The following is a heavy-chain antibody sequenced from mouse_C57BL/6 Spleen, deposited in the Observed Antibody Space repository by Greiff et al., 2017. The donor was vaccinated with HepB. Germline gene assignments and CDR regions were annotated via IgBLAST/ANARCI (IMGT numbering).Heavy chain of an antibody. CDR3: ARSGLGLYAMDY. V-gene: IGHV1-42*01. Sequence: EVQLQQSGPALVKPGASVKISCKASGYSFTGYYMNWVKQSPEKSLEWIGEINPSTGGTTYNQKFKAKATLTVDKSSSTAYMQLKSLTSEDSAVYYCARSGLGLYAMDYWGQVTSVTVSS. CDR2: INPSTGGT. J-gene: IGHJ4*01. CDR1: GYSFTGYY. D-gene: IGHD4-1*01.